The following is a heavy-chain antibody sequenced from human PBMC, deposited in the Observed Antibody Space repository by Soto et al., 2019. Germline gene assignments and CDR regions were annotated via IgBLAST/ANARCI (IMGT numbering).Heavy chain of an antibody. D-gene: IGHD3-10*01. J-gene: IGHJ5*02. CDR3: AKSLYYYVSGTAFDP. CDR1: GFTFSSYA. Sequence: EVQVLESGGGLVQPGGSLRLSCAASGFTFSSYAMSWVRQAPGKGLEWVSALSGSGGSTSYADSVKGRFTISRDNSKNTLYLQMNSLRAEDTAVYYCAKSLYYYVSGTAFDPWGQGTLVTVSS. CDR2: LSGSGGST. V-gene: IGHV3-23*01.